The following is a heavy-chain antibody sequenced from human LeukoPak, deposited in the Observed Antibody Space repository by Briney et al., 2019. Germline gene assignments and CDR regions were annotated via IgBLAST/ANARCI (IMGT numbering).Heavy chain of an antibody. Sequence: GGSLRLSCAASGFTFSSYWMSWVRQAPGKGLESAPNIKQDGSEKYYVDSVKGRFTISRDNAKNSLYLQMNSLRAEDTAVYYCARGRRMARYCSGGSCYFDYWGQGTLVTVSS. CDR2: IKQDGSEK. V-gene: IGHV3-7*03. CDR1: GFTFSSYW. CDR3: ARGRRMARYCSGGSCYFDY. J-gene: IGHJ4*02. D-gene: IGHD2-15*01.